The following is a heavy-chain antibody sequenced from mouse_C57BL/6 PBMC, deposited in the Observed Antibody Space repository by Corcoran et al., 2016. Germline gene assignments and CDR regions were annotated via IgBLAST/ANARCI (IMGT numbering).Heavy chain of an antibody. D-gene: IGHD2-3*01. Sequence: QVTLKESGPGILQSSQTLSLTCSFSGFSLSTSGMGVSWIRQPSGKGLEWLANIYGDDDKRYNPSLKSRLTISKDTSRNQVLLRITSVDTADTATYDGARSGYFDGYYAWVAYWGQGTLVTVSA. CDR3: ARSGYFDGYYAWVAY. CDR1: GFSLSTSGMG. CDR2: IYGDDDK. J-gene: IGHJ3*01. V-gene: IGHV8-12*01.